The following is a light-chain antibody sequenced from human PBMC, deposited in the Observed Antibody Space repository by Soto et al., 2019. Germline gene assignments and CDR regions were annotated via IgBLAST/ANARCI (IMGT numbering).Light chain of an antibody. CDR1: QSISMN. CDR3: QQSYTTASIT. V-gene: IGKV1-39*01. J-gene: IGKJ5*01. Sequence: EIQMTQSPSYLSESVGDIVTITCRASQSISMNSNWYQHKPGKAPKLLIYAASSLQNGVPSRFSGGGSGTEFTLSISSLQPEDFGTYYCQQSYTTASITFGQGTRLEIK. CDR2: AAS.